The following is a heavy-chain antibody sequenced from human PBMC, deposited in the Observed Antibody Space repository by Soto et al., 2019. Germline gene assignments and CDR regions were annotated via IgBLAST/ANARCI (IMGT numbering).Heavy chain of an antibody. J-gene: IGHJ4*02. D-gene: IGHD3-22*01. V-gene: IGHV3-23*01. CDR2: ISGSGGNT. CDR1: GFTFSNYA. Sequence: VQLLESGGGLVQPGGSLRLSCAASGFTFSNYAMSWVRQAAGKGLEWVSAISGSGGNTYYADSVKGRFTISRDNSKNTLYLQMNSLRVEDTAEYFCAKDRYYDNGHFDSWGQGTLVTVSS. CDR3: AKDRYYDNGHFDS.